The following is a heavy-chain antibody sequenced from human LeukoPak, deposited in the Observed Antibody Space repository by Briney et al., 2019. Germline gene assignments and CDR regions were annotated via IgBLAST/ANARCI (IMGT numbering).Heavy chain of an antibody. J-gene: IGHJ4*02. D-gene: IGHD4-17*01. CDR2: IYYSGST. CDR1: GGSISRYY. CDR3: ARANYDYGDYPEFDY. V-gene: IGHV4-59*01. Sequence: SETLSLTCTVSGGSISRYYWSWIRQPPGKGLEWIGYIYYSGSTNYNPSLKSRVTISVDTSKNQFSLKLSSVTAADTAVYYCARANYDYGDYPEFDYWGQGTLVTVSS.